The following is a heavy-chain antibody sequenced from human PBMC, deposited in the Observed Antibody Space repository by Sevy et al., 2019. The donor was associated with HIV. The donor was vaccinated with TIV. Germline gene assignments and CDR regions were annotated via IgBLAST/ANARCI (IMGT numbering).Heavy chain of an antibody. CDR2: ISYSGST. J-gene: IGHJ6*02. CDR1: GGSISTYY. D-gene: IGHD2-2*01. V-gene: IGHV4-59*01. CDR3: ARDCSSTSCLWGLDV. Sequence: SETLSLTCTVSGGSISTYYWSWIRQPPGKRLEYIGSISYSGSTYYNPSLTSRVTISIDPSKNQFSLKLSSVTAADTAVYYCARDCSSTSCLWGLDVWGQGTTVTVSS.